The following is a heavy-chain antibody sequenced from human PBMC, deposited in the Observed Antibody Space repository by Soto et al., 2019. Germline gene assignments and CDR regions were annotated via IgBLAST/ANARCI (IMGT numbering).Heavy chain of an antibody. J-gene: IGHJ3*02. V-gene: IGHV1-18*04. CDR2: ISAYNGNT. CDR1: GYTFTSYG. CDR3: ARDRGYYDSSGFGAFDI. D-gene: IGHD3-22*01. Sequence: ASVKVSCKASGYTFTSYGISWVRQAPGQGLEWMGWISAYNGNTNYAQKLQGRVTTTTDTSTSTAYMELRSLRSDDTAVYYCARDRGYYDSSGFGAFDIWGQGTMVTVSS.